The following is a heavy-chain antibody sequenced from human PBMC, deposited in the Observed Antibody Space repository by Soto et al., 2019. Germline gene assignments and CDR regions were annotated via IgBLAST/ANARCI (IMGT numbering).Heavy chain of an antibody. J-gene: IGHJ4*02. CDR1: GYTFTSYG. CDR2: ISAHNGNT. CDR3: ARGRYGDY. V-gene: IGHV1-18*01. Sequence: QVHLVQSGAEVKKPGASVKVSCKASGYTFTSYGITWVRQAPGQGLEGMGWISAHNGNTDYAQKLQGRVIVTRETSTSTDYMELRRLGSDDTAVYYCARGRYGDYWGQGALVTVSS. D-gene: IGHD1-1*01.